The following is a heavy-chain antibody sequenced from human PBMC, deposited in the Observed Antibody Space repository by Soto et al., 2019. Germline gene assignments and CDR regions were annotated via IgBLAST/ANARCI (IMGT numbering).Heavy chain of an antibody. CDR1: GYTFTSYG. CDR3: ARDRYSSSWVPRYNWFDP. CDR2: ISAYNGNT. J-gene: IGHJ5*02. Sequence: QVQLVQSGAEVKKPGASVKVSCKAPGYTFTSYGISWVRQAPGQGLEWMGWISAYNGNTNYAQKLQGRVTMTAGTSTSTAYMELRSLRSDDTAVYYCARDRYSSSWVPRYNWFDPWGQGALVTVSS. D-gene: IGHD6-13*01. V-gene: IGHV1-18*04.